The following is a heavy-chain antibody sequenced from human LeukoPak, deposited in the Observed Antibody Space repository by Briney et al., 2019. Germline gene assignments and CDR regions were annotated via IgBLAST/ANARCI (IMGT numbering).Heavy chain of an antibody. CDR1: GFTFTGHW. Sequence: PGGSLRLSCAAYGFTFTGHWMTWVRQAPGKGLEWVAVVSYDGRTKYYADSVKGRFTISRDSSKNTLYLQMNSLRAEDTAVYYCAKARSTSCYDYWGQGTLVTVSS. CDR2: VSYDGRTK. V-gene: IGHV3-30*18. D-gene: IGHD2-2*01. CDR3: AKARSTSCYDY. J-gene: IGHJ4*02.